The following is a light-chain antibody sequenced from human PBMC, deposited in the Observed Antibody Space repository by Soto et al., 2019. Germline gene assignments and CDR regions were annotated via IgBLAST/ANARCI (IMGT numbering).Light chain of an antibody. CDR1: QGIRTY. V-gene: IGKV1-8*01. CDR2: SAS. Sequence: AIRMTQSPSSFSASTGDRVTITCRASQGIRTYLAWYQQKPGKAPKLLIYSASTLQSGVPSRFSGSGSGTDFTLTISSLQPEDFATYYCLQVDVYPWTFGQGTKVDIK. J-gene: IGKJ1*01. CDR3: LQVDVYPWT.